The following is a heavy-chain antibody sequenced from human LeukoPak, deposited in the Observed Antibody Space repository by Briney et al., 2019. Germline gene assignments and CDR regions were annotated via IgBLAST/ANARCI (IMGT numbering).Heavy chain of an antibody. D-gene: IGHD5-12*01. Sequence: SETLSLTCTVSGGSISSYYWSWIRQPPGKGLEWIGYIYTSGSTNYNPSLKSRVTISVDTSKNQFSLKLSSVTAADTAVYYCARHGYSGYLNHWGQGTLVTVSS. CDR3: ARHGYSGYLNH. CDR1: GGSISSYY. CDR2: IYTSGST. J-gene: IGHJ5*02. V-gene: IGHV4-4*09.